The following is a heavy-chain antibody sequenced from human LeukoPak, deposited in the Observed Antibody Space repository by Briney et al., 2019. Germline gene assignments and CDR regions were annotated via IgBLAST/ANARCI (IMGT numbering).Heavy chain of an antibody. V-gene: IGHV3-21*04. CDR2: ISSSSTYI. CDR1: GFTFSSYT. D-gene: IGHD3-22*01. J-gene: IGHJ6*02. Sequence: GGSLRLSCAASGFTFSSYTMNWVRQAPGKGLEWVSSISSSSTYIYYADSMKGRFTISRDNAKNSLYLQMNSLRVEDTAVYYCARDRESSGPYGMDVWGQGTTVTVSS. CDR3: ARDRESSGPYGMDV.